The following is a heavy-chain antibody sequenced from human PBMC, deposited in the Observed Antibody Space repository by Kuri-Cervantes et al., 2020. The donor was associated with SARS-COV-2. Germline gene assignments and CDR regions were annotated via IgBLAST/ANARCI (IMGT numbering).Heavy chain of an antibody. CDR3: VRDGGHWNFDY. V-gene: IGHV3-74*01. J-gene: IGHJ4*02. CDR1: EFTFSGHW. Sequence: GESLMIHCAASEFTFSGHWIHWFRQAPGKGLVWVSSINPDGSYTNNADSMKGRFTLSRDNAKNMVFLQMNSLRAEDTAVYYCVRDGGHWNFDYWGQGTLVNVSS. CDR2: INPDGSYT. D-gene: IGHD1-1*01.